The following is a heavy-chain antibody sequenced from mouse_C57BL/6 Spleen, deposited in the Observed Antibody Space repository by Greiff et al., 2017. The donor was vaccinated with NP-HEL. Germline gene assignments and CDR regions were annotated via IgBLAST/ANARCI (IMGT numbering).Heavy chain of an antibody. CDR3: ARPTDYSNYAPFDY. CDR2: ISGGGGNT. D-gene: IGHD2-5*01. V-gene: IGHV5-9*01. CDR1: GFTFSSYT. J-gene: IGHJ2*01. Sequence: EVHLVESGGGLVKPGGSLKLSCAASGFTFSSYTMSWVRQTPEKRLEWVATISGGGGNTYYPDSVKGRFTISRDNAKNTLYLQMSSLRSEDTALYYCARPTDYSNYAPFDYWGQGTTLTVSS.